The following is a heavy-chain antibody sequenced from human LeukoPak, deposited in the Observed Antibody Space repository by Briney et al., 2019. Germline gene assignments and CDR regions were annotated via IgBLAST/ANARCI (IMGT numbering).Heavy chain of an antibody. CDR3: ARGSSSSWQNNWFDP. J-gene: IGHJ5*02. Sequence: SETLSLTCTVSGASISPDYWGWIRQPPGKGLEFLGYIHYSGSTNYNPSLKSRVAISVDTSKNQFSLKLSSVTAADTAVCYCARGSSSSWQNNWFDPWGQGTLVTVSS. V-gene: IGHV4-59*01. CDR2: IHYSGST. CDR1: GASISPDY. D-gene: IGHD6-13*01.